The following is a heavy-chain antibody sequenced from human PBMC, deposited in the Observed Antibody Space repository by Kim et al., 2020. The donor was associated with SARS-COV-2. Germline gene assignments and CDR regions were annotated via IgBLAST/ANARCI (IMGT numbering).Heavy chain of an antibody. J-gene: IGHJ5*02. CDR1: GFTFGSYA. V-gene: IGHV3-30-3*01. D-gene: IGHD3-3*01. CDR2: ISYDGSNK. CDR3: ARGGDFWSGYYFSNWFDP. Sequence: GGSLRLSCAASGFTFGSYAMHWVRQAPGKGLEWVAVISYDGSNKYYADSVKGRFTISRDNSKNTLYLQMNSLRAEDTAVYYCARGGDFWSGYYFSNWFDPWGQGTLVTVSS.